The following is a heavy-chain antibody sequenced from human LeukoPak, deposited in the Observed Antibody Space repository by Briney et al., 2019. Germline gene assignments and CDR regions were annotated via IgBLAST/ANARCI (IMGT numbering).Heavy chain of an antibody. Sequence: GGSLRLSCAASGFTLSSYWMSWVRQAPGKGRLEWVANIKQDGSEKYYVDSVRGRFTISRDNAKNSLYLEMNGLRAEDTAVYYCARWQSGFDHWGQGTLVTVSS. CDR2: IKQDGSEK. D-gene: IGHD5-12*01. J-gene: IGHJ4*02. CDR1: GFTLSSYW. V-gene: IGHV3-7*05. CDR3: ARWQSGFDH.